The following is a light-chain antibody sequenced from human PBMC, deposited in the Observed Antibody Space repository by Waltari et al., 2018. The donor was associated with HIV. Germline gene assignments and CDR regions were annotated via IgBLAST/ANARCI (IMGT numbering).Light chain of an antibody. CDR3: QSFDSSLSSSVV. CDR2: GDT. J-gene: IGLJ2*01. V-gene: IGLV1-40*01. CDR1: SSNIGAGYD. Sequence: HSVLTQAPSVSGAPGQRVTISCYGSSSNIGAGYDVHWYQQRPGTAPNLLIYGDTNRPSGVPDRFSGSKSGTSASLVITGLQPEDEADYYCQSFDSSLSSSVVFGGGTKLTVL.